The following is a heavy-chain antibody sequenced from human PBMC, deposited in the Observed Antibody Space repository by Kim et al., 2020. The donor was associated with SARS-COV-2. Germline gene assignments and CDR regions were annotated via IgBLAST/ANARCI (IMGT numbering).Heavy chain of an antibody. D-gene: IGHD3-10*01. V-gene: IGHV3-43*02. CDR1: GFTFDDHV. CDR3: VKAYGDYFDS. Sequence: GGSLRLSCAASGFTFDDHVMHWVRQVPGKGLEWIAFISGDGSSKYYADSVRGRFTISRDNRKKFVFLQMNSLGTEDTALFYCVKAYGDYFDSWGQGALVTVSS. J-gene: IGHJ4*02. CDR2: ISGDGSSK.